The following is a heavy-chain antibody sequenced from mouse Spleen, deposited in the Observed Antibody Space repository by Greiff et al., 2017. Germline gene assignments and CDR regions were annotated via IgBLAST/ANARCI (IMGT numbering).Heavy chain of an antibody. Sequence: VQVVESGPGLVAPSQSLSITCTVSGFSLTSYGVHWVRQPPGKGLEWLVVIWSDGSTTYNSALKSRLSISKDNSKSQVFLKMNSLQTDDTAMYYCARNGEDGNYGRDYYYAMDYWGQGTSVTVSS. CDR1: GFSLTSYG. D-gene: IGHD2-1*01. CDR2: IWSDGST. V-gene: IGHV2-6*02. J-gene: IGHJ4*01. CDR3: ARNGEDGNYGRDYYYAMDY.